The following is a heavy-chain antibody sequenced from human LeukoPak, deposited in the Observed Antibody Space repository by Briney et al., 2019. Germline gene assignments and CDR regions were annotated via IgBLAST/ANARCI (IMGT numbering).Heavy chain of an antibody. J-gene: IGHJ4*02. V-gene: IGHV3-66*01. CDR1: RFTMSRYY. CDR2: IYSGDLT. Sequence: QPGGSLILSCVASRFTMSRYYMSWVRQAPGKGLEWVSVIYSGDLTYYADSVKGRFTLSRDDPKNTVYLQMDSLRAEDTAVYYCARDRGIGLDYWGQGTLVTVSS. CDR3: ARDRGIGLDY.